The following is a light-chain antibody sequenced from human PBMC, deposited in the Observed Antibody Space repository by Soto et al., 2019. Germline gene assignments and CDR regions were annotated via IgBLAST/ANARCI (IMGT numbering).Light chain of an antibody. CDR1: RSDVGGYNL. V-gene: IGLV2-23*01. CDR3: SSYAGRITLV. CDR2: DDN. J-gene: IGLJ2*01. Sequence: QSGLTQTASVSGSPGQSITMSCTGSRSDVGGYNLVSWYQQHPGKAPKLLISDDNKRPSEVSDRFSGSKSGNTASLTISGLQAEDEGEYYCSSYAGRITLVFGGGTKETVL.